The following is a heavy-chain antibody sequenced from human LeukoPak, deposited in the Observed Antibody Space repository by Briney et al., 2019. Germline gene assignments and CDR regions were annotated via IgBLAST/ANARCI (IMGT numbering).Heavy chain of an antibody. Sequence: GGSLRLSCAASGFTFSDYYMSWIRQAPGKGLEWVSYISSSGSTIYYADSVKGRFTISRDNAKNSLYLQMNSLRAEDTAVYYCAREGGFIVGAPRDDDAFDIWGQGTMVTVSS. CDR3: AREGGFIVGAPRDDDAFDI. D-gene: IGHD1-26*01. CDR2: ISSSGSTI. CDR1: GFTFSDYY. J-gene: IGHJ3*02. V-gene: IGHV3-11*04.